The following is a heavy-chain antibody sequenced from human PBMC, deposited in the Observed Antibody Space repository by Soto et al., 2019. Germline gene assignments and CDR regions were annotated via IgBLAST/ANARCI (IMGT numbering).Heavy chain of an antibody. Sequence: ASVKVSCKASGYTFTSYGISWVRQAPGQGPEWMGWISAYNGHTNYAQKLQGRVTMTTDTSTSTAYMELRSLRSDDTAVYYCARVKAVATIVDYWGQGTLVTVSS. CDR2: ISAYNGHT. V-gene: IGHV1-18*01. J-gene: IGHJ4*02. D-gene: IGHD6-19*01. CDR3: ARVKAVATIVDY. CDR1: GYTFTSYG.